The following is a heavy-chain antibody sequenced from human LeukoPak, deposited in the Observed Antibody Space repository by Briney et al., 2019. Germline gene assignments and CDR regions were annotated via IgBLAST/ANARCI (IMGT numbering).Heavy chain of an antibody. V-gene: IGHV4-59*01. CDR2: IYYSGST. CDR1: GGSISSYY. J-gene: IGHJ4*02. CDR3: ARGTSYFDY. D-gene: IGHD2-2*01. Sequence: SSETLSLTCTVSGGSISSYYWSWIRQPPGKGLEWIGYIYYSGSTNYNPSLKSRVTISVDTSKNQFSLKLSSVTAADTAVYYCARGTSYFDYWGQGTLVTVSS.